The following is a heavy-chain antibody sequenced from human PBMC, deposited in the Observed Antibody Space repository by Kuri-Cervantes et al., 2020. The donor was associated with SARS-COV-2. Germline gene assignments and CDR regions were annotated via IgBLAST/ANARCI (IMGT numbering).Heavy chain of an antibody. Sequence: ASVKVSCKASGYTFTTYDVNWVRQATGQGPEWMGWMNPNSGNRAYAQKFQGRVTMTRNNSVSTDYMELISLRAEDTAVYYCARRNPLGMATMANDYWGQGTLVTVSS. D-gene: IGHD5-24*01. J-gene: IGHJ4*02. CDR1: GYTFTTYD. CDR3: ARRNPLGMATMANDY. V-gene: IGHV1-8*01. CDR2: MNPNSGNR.